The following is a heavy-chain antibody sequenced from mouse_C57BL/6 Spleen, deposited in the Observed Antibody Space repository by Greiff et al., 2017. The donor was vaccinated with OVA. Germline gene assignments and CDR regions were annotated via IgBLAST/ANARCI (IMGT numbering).Heavy chain of an antibody. CDR1: GYTFTSYW. Sequence: QVQLQQPGAELVKPGASVKLSCKASGYTFTSYWMYWVKQRPGRGLEWIGRIDTNSGGTKYNEKFKSKATLTVDKPSSTAYMQLSSLTSEDSAVYYCAREKTAQATPFSYWGQGTLVTVSA. CDR3: AREKTAQATPFSY. D-gene: IGHD3-2*02. CDR2: IDTNSGGT. J-gene: IGHJ3*02. V-gene: IGHV1-72*01.